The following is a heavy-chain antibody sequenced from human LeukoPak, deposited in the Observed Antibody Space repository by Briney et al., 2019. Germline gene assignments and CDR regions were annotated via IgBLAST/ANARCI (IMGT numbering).Heavy chain of an antibody. CDR3: AREGKAYYYGSGMYDY. CDR2: IYTGGST. D-gene: IGHD3-10*01. J-gene: IGHJ4*02. V-gene: IGHV4-61*02. Sequence: SETLSLTCTVSGGSISSGSYYWSWIRQPAGKGLEWIGRIYTGGSTNYNPSLKSRVTISVDTSKNQFSLKLSSVTAADTAVYYCAREGKAYYYGSGMYDYWGQGTLVTVSS. CDR1: GGSISSGSYY.